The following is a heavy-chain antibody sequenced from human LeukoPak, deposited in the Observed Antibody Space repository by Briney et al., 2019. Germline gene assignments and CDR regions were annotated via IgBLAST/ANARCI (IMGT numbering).Heavy chain of an antibody. J-gene: IGHJ6*03. CDR2: IYYSGST. CDR1: GGSISSYY. CDR3: ARGLYGSTTVTYYMDV. V-gene: IGHV4-59*01. Sequence: PSETLSLTCTVSGGSISSYYWSWIRQPPGKGLEWIGYIYYSGSTNYNPSLKSRVTISVKTSKNQFSLKLRSVTAADTAVYYCARGLYGSTTVTYYMDVWGKGTTVTISS. D-gene: IGHD4-17*01.